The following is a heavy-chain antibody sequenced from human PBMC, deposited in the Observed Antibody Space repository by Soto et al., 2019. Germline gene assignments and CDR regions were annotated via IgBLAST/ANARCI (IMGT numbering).Heavy chain of an antibody. CDR2: IYYSGST. J-gene: IGHJ4*02. V-gene: IGHV4-59*08. D-gene: IGHD3-10*01. CDR1: GGSVSSYY. Sequence: PSETLSLTFTVSGGSVSSYYWRWMGQPPGKGLEWIGYIYYSGSTNYNPSLKSRVTISVDTSKNQFSLKLNSMTAADTAVYYCARHNYGSGSTYFDYWGQGTLVTVSS. CDR3: ARHNYGSGSTYFDY.